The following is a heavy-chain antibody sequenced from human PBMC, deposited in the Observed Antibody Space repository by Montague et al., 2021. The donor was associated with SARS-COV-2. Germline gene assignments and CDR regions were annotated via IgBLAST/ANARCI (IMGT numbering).Heavy chain of an antibody. V-gene: IGHV3-21*01. D-gene: IGHD1-26*01. CDR1: GFTFSSYT. Sequence: SLRLSCAASGFTFSSYTMNWVRQAPGKGLEWVSSISSSSSYIFYADSVKGRFTISRDNAKNSLYLQMNSLRAKDTAVYYCARDWREGSWGQGTLVTVSS. CDR2: ISSSSSYI. J-gene: IGHJ4*02. CDR3: ARDWREGS.